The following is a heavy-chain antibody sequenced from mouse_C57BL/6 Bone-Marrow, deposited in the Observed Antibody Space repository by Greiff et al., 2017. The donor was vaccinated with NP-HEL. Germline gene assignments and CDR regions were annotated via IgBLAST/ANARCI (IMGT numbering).Heavy chain of an antibody. J-gene: IGHJ4*01. CDR2: ISSGGSYT. V-gene: IGHV5-6*01. Sequence: EVMLVESGGDLVKPGGSLKLSCAASGFTFSSYGMSWVRQTPDKRLEWVATISSGGSYTYYPDSVKGRFTISRDNAKNTLYLQLSSLKSEDTAMYYCASLYYYDMDYWGQGTSVTVSS. CDR3: ASLYYYDMDY. CDR1: GFTFSSYG.